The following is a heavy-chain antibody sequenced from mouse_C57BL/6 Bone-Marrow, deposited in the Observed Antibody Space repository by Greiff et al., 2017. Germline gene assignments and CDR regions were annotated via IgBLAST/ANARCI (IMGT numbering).Heavy chain of an antibody. Sequence: VKLMESGPELVKPGASVKISCKASGYSFTSYYIHWVKQRPGQGLEWIGWIYPGSGNTKYNEKFKGKATLTADTSSSTAYMQLSSLTSEDSAVYYCARIYYGIWYFDVWGTGTTVTVSS. D-gene: IGHD1-1*01. V-gene: IGHV1-66*01. CDR3: ARIYYGIWYFDV. CDR2: IYPGSGNT. J-gene: IGHJ1*03. CDR1: GYSFTSYY.